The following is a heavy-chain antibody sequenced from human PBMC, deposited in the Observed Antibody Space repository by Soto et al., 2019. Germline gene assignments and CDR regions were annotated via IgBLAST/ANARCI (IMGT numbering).Heavy chain of an antibody. Sequence: QVQLVESGGGVVQPGRSLRLSCAASGFTFSSYAMHWVRQAPGKGLEWVAVISYDGSNKYYADSVKGRFTISRDNSKNSQYLQMNSLRAEDTAVYYCARDALGVAAAGTVPGADYWGQGTLDTVSS. CDR2: ISYDGSNK. J-gene: IGHJ4*02. V-gene: IGHV3-30-3*01. CDR1: GFTFSSYA. D-gene: IGHD6-13*01. CDR3: ARDALGVAAAGTVPGADY.